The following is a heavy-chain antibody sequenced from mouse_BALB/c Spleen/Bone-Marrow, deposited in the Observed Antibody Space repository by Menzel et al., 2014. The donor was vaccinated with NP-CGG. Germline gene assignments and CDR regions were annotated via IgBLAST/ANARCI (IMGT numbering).Heavy chain of an antibody. CDR2: ISNGGNYT. CDR3: SRNSNYSFDL. V-gene: IGHV5-9-4*01. D-gene: IGHD2-5*01. CDR1: GFTFSDYA. Sequence: EVKVVDSGGALVKPGGSLKLSCAASGFTFSDYAMSWVRQSPEKRLEWVAEISNGGNYTYYPYTVTGRFTISRDNAKNTLYLEMSSLRSEDTAMYYCSRNSNYSFDLWGQGTTLTVSS. J-gene: IGHJ2*01.